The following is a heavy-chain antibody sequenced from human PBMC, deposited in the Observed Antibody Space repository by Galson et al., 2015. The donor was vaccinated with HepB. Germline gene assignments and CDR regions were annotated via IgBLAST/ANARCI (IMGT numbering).Heavy chain of an antibody. CDR2: ISGSGGST. CDR1: GFTFSSYA. D-gene: IGHD3-22*01. J-gene: IGHJ4*02. CDR3: AKVVPAYYYDSSGYYYFDY. V-gene: IGHV3-23*01. Sequence: SLRLSCAASGFTFSSYAMSWVRQAPGKGLEWVSAISGSGGSTYYADSVKGWFTISRDNSKNTLYLQMNSLRAEDTAVYYCAKVVPAYYYDSSGYYYFDYWGQGTLVTVSS.